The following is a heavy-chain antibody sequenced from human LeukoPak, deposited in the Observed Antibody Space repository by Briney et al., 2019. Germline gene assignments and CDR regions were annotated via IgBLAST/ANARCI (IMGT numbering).Heavy chain of an antibody. V-gene: IGHV3-21*01. Sequence: GGSLRLSCAASGFTFSSYSMNWVRQAPGKGLDWVSSISSSSSYIYYADSVKGRFTVSRDNAKNSLYLQMNSLRDDDTAVYYCARPQLGYCSSTSCYSPDYWGQGTLVTVSS. CDR2: ISSSSSYI. CDR1: GFTFSSYS. J-gene: IGHJ4*02. D-gene: IGHD2-2*01. CDR3: ARPQLGYCSSTSCYSPDY.